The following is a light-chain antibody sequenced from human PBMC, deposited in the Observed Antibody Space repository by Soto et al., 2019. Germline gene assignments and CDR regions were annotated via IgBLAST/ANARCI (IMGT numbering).Light chain of an antibody. CDR3: QQYSSYPLT. V-gene: IGKV4-1*01. J-gene: IGKJ4*01. CDR2: WAA. Sequence: DILMTQSTDSLAVFLGEMATIHCKSSQSVLYSSNNKNYLAWYQQKPRQPPKLLMYWAATRESGVPDRFSCSGSGIDVTLTISSLQPDGLGTYYCQQYSSYPLTFGGGTKV. CDR1: QSVLYSSNNKNY.